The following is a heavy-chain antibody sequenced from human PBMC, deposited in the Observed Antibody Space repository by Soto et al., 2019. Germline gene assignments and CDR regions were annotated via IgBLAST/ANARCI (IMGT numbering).Heavy chain of an antibody. CDR2: ISGNGANT. Sequence: GGSLRLSCATSGFTFSSYVMSWFRQAPGKGLEWVSTISGNGANTDYADSVKGRFTISRDKSKNTLFLQMNSLRAEDTAVYYCAKDLILAARQGDYFDYWGQGTLVTVSS. V-gene: IGHV3-23*01. CDR1: GFTFSSYV. D-gene: IGHD6-6*01. CDR3: AKDLILAARQGDYFDY. J-gene: IGHJ4*02.